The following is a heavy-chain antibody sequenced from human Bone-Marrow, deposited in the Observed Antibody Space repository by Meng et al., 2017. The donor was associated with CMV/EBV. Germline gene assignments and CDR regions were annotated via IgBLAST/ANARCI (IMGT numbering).Heavy chain of an antibody. D-gene: IGHD1-26*01. CDR2: INPSGGST. J-gene: IGHJ4*02. V-gene: IGHV1-46*01. Sequence: ASVKVSCKASGYTFTSYYMHWVRQAPGQGLEWMGIINPSGGSTSYAQKFQGRVTMTRDTSTSTVYMELSSLRSDDTAVYYCARDLKWELLRADPQLDYWGQGTLVTVSS. CDR1: GYTFTSYY. CDR3: ARDLKWELLRADPQLDY.